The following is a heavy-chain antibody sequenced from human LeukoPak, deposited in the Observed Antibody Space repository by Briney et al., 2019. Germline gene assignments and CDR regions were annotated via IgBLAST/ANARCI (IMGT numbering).Heavy chain of an antibody. Sequence: GGSLRLSCAASGFTFDDYAMHWVRHAPGKGLEWVSGISWNSGSIGYADSVKGRFTISRDNAKNSLYLQMNSLRAEDTALYYCAKDTGIIAAAGAVADYWGQGTLVTVSS. CDR2: ISWNSGSI. D-gene: IGHD6-13*01. V-gene: IGHV3-9*01. CDR3: AKDTGIIAAAGAVADY. J-gene: IGHJ4*02. CDR1: GFTFDDYA.